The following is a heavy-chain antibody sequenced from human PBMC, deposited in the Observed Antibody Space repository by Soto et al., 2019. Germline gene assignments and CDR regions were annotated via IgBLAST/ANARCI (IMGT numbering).Heavy chain of an antibody. Sequence: GSSVKVCCKSSGYPFSNYGISWMRQAPGQGLEWMGWVNIDKGNTKYAQKFQDRVTMTTDSSTSTVYLELRSLRSDDTALYYCARERGGYRYGDYWG. CDR3: ARERGGYRYGDY. V-gene: IGHV1-18*01. CDR1: GYPFSNYG. D-gene: IGHD5-18*01. CDR2: VNIDKGNT. J-gene: IGHJ4*01.